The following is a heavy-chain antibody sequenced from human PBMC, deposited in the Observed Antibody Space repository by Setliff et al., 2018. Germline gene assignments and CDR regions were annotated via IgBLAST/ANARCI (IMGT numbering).Heavy chain of an antibody. Sequence: SETLSLTCAVYGGSFSDYWWSWTRQLPGKGLEWIAEIHHSGSTNFHPSLKSRVAISVDPSKNQFYLNLRSVTAADTAVYFCARGTKTMVINYWYFDVWGRGTPVTVSS. D-gene: IGHD4-17*01. CDR1: GGSFSDYW. J-gene: IGHJ2*01. V-gene: IGHV4-34*01. CDR2: IHHSGST. CDR3: ARGTKTMVINYWYFDV.